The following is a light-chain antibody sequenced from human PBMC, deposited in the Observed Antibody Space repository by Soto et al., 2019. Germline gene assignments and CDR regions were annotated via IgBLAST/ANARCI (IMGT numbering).Light chain of an antibody. CDR3: GSWDDSLNVGA. CDR2: ENN. J-gene: IGLJ2*01. V-gene: IGLV1-51*01. CDR1: SNIGNNY. Sequence: QSVLTQPPSVSAAPGQKVTLSCSGTSNIGNNYISWYQQLPGTAPKLLIYENNKRPSGIPDRFSGPKSGTSATLGITGLQTGDEAVYYCGSWDDSLNVGAFGGGTKLTVL.